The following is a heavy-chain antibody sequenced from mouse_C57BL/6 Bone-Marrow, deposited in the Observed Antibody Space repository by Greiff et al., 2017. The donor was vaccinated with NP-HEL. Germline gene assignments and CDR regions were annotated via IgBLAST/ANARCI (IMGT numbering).Heavy chain of an antibody. D-gene: IGHD2-5*01. CDR3: ARRRIVHFDY. Sequence: EVQLVESGGDLVKPGGSLKLSCAASGFTFSSYGMSWVRQTPDTRLEWVATISSGGSYTYYPDSVKGRFTISRDNAKNTLYLQMSSLKSEDTAMYYCARRRIVHFDYWGQGTTLTVSS. J-gene: IGHJ2*01. CDR2: ISSGGSYT. V-gene: IGHV5-6*01. CDR1: GFTFSSYG.